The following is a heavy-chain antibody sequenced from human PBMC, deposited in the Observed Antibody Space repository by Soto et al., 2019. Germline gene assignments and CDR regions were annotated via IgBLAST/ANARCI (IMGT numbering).Heavy chain of an antibody. CDR3: ATGPRVKTYYDFCSGYPESPNYYYYMDV. CDR1: GYTLTELS. D-gene: IGHD3-3*01. Sequence: ASVKVSCKVSGYTLTELSMHWVRQAPGKGLEWMGGFDPEDGETIYAQKFQGRVTMTEDTSTDTAYMELSSLRSEDTAVYYCATGPRVKTYYDFCSGYPESPNYYYYMDVWGKGTTVTVS. CDR2: FDPEDGET. J-gene: IGHJ6*03. V-gene: IGHV1-24*01.